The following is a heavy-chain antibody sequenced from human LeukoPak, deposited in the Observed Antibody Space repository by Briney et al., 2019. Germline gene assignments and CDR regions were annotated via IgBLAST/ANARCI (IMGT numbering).Heavy chain of an antibody. J-gene: IGHJ4*02. D-gene: IGHD1-26*01. CDR1: GGSISSGGYY. CDR3: ARWRGASGTRYFDY. V-gene: IGHV4-30-2*01. Sequence: SETLSLTCTVSGGSISSGGYYWSWIRQPPGKGLEWIGYIYHSGSTYYNPSLKSRVTISVDRSKNQFSLKLSSVTAADTAVYYCARWRGASGTRYFDYWGQGTLVTVSS. CDR2: IYHSGST.